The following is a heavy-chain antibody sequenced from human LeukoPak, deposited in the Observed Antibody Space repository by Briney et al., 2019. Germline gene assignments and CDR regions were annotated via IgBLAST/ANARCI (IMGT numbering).Heavy chain of an antibody. D-gene: IGHD3-10*01. CDR3: ARGDYYGSGPYYMDV. Sequence: PSETLSLTCRVSGGSINSALYYWAWIRQTPEQQLEWIGSVSHDGITKYSPSLGGRVSLSADTSKNQFSLKLSSVTAADTAVYHCARGDYYGSGPYYMDVWGKGTTVTVSS. CDR2: VSHDGIT. CDR1: GGSINSALYY. J-gene: IGHJ6*03. V-gene: IGHV4-39*07.